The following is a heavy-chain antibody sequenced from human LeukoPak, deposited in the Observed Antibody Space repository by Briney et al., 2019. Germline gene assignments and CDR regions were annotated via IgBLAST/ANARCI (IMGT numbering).Heavy chain of an antibody. V-gene: IGHV3-30*04. Sequence: GRSLRLSCAASGFTFSSYAMHWVRQAPGEGLEWVAVISYDGSNKYYADSVKGRFTISRDNSKNTLYLQMNSLRAEDTAVYYCARGPIAAAGTGLFDYWGQGTLVTVSS. J-gene: IGHJ4*02. CDR3: ARGPIAAAGTGLFDY. CDR1: GFTFSSYA. CDR2: ISYDGSNK. D-gene: IGHD6-13*01.